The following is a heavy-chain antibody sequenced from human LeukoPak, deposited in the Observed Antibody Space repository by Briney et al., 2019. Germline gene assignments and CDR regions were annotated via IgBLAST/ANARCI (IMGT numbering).Heavy chain of an antibody. CDR3: AKGDFDLGDYEYYDSSAYGENY. V-gene: IGHV3-23*01. CDR2: ISGSGGST. D-gene: IGHD3-22*01. Sequence: PGGSLRLSCAASGFTFSSYGMSWVRQAPGKGLEWVSAISGSGGSTYYADSVKGRFTISRDNSKNTLYLQMNSLRAEDTAVYYCAKGDFDLGDYEYYDSSAYGENYWGQGTLVTVSS. CDR1: GFTFSSYG. J-gene: IGHJ4*02.